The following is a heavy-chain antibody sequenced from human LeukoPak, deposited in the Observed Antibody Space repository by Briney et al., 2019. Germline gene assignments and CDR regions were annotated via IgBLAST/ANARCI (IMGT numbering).Heavy chain of an antibody. Sequence: PGGSLRLSCAASGFIFDDYAIHWVRQAPGKGLEWVSGISWNSGSIGYADSVKGRFTISRDNSKNTLYLQMNSLRAEDTAVYYCARWGSGEMATIFGDTRGGYWNYYGMDVWGQGTTVTVSS. CDR1: GFIFDDYA. CDR3: ARWGSGEMATIFGDTRGGYWNYYGMDV. CDR2: ISWNSGSI. D-gene: IGHD5-24*01. J-gene: IGHJ6*02. V-gene: IGHV3-9*01.